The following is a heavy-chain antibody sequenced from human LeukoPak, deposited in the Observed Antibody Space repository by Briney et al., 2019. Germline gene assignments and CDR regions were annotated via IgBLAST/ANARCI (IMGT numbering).Heavy chain of an antibody. V-gene: IGHV4-59*08. D-gene: IGHD2-15*01. CDR2: IYSSGST. CDR3: ARHEAATKIFDY. CDR1: GGSTSGYY. J-gene: IGHJ4*02. Sequence: SETLSLTCTVSGGSTSGYYWSWIRQPPGKGLEWIGEIYSSGSTKDNPSLKSRLTISVDTSKNQFSLRLTSVTAADTAVYYCARHEAATKIFDYWGQGTLVTVSS.